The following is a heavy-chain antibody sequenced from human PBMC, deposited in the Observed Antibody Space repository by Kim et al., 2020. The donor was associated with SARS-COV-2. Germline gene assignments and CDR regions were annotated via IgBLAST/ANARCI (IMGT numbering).Heavy chain of an antibody. CDR2: FGGSGGTT. D-gene: IGHD3-16*02. CDR3: ARGSTGDWGSYPYFDY. V-gene: IGHV3-23*01. J-gene: IGHJ4*02. CDR1: GFTFSSYA. Sequence: GGSLRLSCAASGFTFSSYAMSWGRQAPGKGLEWVSAFGGSGGTTYYADSVKGRFTISRDTSKSTLYLQMNSLRAEDTAVYYCARGSTGDWGSYPYFDYWGQGTLVTVSS.